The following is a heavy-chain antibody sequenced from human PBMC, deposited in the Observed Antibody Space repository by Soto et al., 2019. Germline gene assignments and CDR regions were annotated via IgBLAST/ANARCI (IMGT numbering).Heavy chain of an antibody. Sequence: GGSLRLSCAASGFTVSSNYMTWVRQAPGKGLEWVSVIYSGGRTYYADSVKGRFTISRDNSKNTLYLQMNSLRAEDTAVYYCARGIPRGYSYGSYYFDYWGQGTLVTVSS. V-gene: IGHV3-53*01. D-gene: IGHD5-18*01. CDR2: IYSGGRT. CDR1: GFTVSSNY. J-gene: IGHJ4*02. CDR3: ARGIPRGYSYGSYYFDY.